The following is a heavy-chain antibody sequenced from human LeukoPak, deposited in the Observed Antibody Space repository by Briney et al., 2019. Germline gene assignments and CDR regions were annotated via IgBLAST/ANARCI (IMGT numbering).Heavy chain of an antibody. CDR1: GYTLTELS. J-gene: IGHJ4*02. Sequence: ASVKVSCKVSGYTLTELSMHWVRQAPGKGLEWMGGFDPEDGETIYAQKFQGRVTMTGDTSTDTAYMELSSLRSEDTAVYYCARDRGYGDYSGGYWGQGTLVTVSS. V-gene: IGHV1-24*01. D-gene: IGHD4-17*01. CDR3: ARDRGYGDYSGGY. CDR2: FDPEDGET.